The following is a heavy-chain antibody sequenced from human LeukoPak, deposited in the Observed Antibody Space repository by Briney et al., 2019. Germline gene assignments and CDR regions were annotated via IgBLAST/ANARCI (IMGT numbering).Heavy chain of an antibody. J-gene: IGHJ4*02. Sequence: SETLSLTCTVSGGSISSYYWSWIRQPPGKGLEWIGEINHSGSTNYNPSLKSRVTMSVDTSKDQFSLKLSSVTAADTAVYYCARGVELRPLDYWGQGTVVTVSS. V-gene: IGHV4-34*01. CDR1: GGSISSYY. D-gene: IGHD1-7*01. CDR3: ARGVELRPLDY. CDR2: INHSGST.